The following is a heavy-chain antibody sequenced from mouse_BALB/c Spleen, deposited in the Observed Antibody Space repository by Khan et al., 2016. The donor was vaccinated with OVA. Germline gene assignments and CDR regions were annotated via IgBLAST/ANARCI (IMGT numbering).Heavy chain of an antibody. J-gene: IGHJ4*01. D-gene: IGHD1-1*02. CDR3: TTSNNYGCGRYTISY. Sequence: DLVKPGASVKLSCKASGYTFTSYWINWIKERPEQGLEWIGRVAPGSGSTSYNEKFKAKTTMTIDTSSRTAYIQLSSLASGDSAVYFCTTSNNYGCGRYTISYWGQGTSLTVSS. CDR1: GYTFTSYW. CDR2: VAPGSGST. V-gene: IGHV1S41*01.